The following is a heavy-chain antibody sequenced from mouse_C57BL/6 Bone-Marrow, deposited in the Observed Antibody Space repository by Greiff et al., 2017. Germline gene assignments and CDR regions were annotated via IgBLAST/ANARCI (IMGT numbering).Heavy chain of an antibody. V-gene: IGHV2-2*01. D-gene: IGHD1-1*01. Sequence: QVQLKESGPGLVQPSQSLSITCTVSGFSLPSYGVHWVRQSPGTGLEWLGVIWSGGSTDYNAAFISRLSISKDNSKSQVFFKMNSLQADDTAIYYCARLGGYYGSSLYFDVWGTGTTVTVSS. CDR3: ARLGGYYGSSLYFDV. CDR2: IWSGGST. J-gene: IGHJ1*03. CDR1: GFSLPSYG.